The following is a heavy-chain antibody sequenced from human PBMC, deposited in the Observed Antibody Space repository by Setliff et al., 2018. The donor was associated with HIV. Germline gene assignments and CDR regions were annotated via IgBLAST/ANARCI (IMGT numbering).Heavy chain of an antibody. CDR2: INPNSGGT. Sequence: ASVKVSCKTFGYRFTDFYVNWVRQAPGQGLEWMGWINPNSGGTNYAQKFQGRVTMTRDTSISTAYMELSRLRSDDTAVYYCARATTYYYDSSGYYYPEYFQHWGQGTLVTVSS. CDR1: GYRFTDFY. D-gene: IGHD3-22*01. V-gene: IGHV1-2*02. CDR3: ARATTYYYDSSGYYYPEYFQH. J-gene: IGHJ1*01.